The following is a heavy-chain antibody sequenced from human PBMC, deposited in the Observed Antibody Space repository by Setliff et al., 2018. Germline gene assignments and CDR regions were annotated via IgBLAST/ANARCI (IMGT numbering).Heavy chain of an antibody. CDR1: GGSISSSLYY. V-gene: IGHV4-39*07. D-gene: IGHD1-1*01. CDR2: ILYSGGA. J-gene: IGHJ3*01. Sequence: SETLSLTCTVSGGSISSSLYYWAFIRQPPGKGLEWIGSILYSGGAHSNPSLNSRVSISVDTSKNQFSLRLRSVTAADTAFYYCATSYLTLEAAFDVWGQGTMVTFSS. CDR3: ATSYLTLEAAFDV.